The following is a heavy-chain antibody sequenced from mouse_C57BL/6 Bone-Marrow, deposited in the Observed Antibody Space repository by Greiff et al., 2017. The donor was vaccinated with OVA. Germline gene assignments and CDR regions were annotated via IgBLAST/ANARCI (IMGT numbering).Heavy chain of an antibody. V-gene: IGHV1-50*01. CDR2: IDPSDSYT. D-gene: IGHD1-1*01. CDR1: GYTFTSYW. J-gene: IGHJ1*03. Sequence: QVQLQQPGAELVKPGASVKLSCKASGYTFTSYWMQWVKQRPGQGLEWIGEIDPSDSYTNYNQKFKGKATLTVDTSSSTAYMQLSSLTSEDSAVYYCAREGKDYCGSWYFVVGGTGNTATVSA. CDR3: AREGKDYCGSWYFVV.